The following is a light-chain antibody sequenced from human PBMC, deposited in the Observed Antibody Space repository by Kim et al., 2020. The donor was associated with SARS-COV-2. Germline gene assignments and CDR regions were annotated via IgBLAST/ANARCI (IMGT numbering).Light chain of an antibody. CDR2: WGS. CDR1: QSVYYSSNNRNY. Sequence: ATINSKTSQSVYYSSNNRNYLAWYQQKPGQRPKLLIYWGSARESGVPDRVSGGGSGTDFSLTISSLQAADVAVYYCQQYYSTPLTFGGGTKVDIK. J-gene: IGKJ4*01. CDR3: QQYYSTPLT. V-gene: IGKV4-1*01.